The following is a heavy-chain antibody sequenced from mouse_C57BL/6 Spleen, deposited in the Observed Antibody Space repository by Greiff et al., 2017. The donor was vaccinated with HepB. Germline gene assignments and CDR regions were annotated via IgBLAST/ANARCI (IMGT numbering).Heavy chain of an antibody. CDR2: IDPETGGT. CDR1: GYTFTDYE. V-gene: IGHV1-15*01. J-gene: IGHJ4*01. Sequence: VQLQQSGAELVRPGASVTLSCKASGYTFTDYEMHWVKQTPVHGLEWIGAIDPETGGTAYNQKFKGKAILTADKSSSPAYMELRSLTSEDSPVYYSTRLLPGYAMDSWAQGTSVTVSS. CDR3: TRLLPGYAMDS.